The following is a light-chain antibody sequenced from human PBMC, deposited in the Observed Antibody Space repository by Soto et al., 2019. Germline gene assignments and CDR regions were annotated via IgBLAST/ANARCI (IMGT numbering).Light chain of an antibody. J-gene: IGKJ4*01. Sequence: EIVLTQSPATLSLSPGERATLSCRASQSVSSSLAWYQQKPGQTPRLLIYDASNRATGIPARFSGSGSGTDFTLTVSSLEPEDFVVYYCQQRSSWPLTFGGGTKVEIK. CDR2: DAS. CDR3: QQRSSWPLT. CDR1: QSVSSS. V-gene: IGKV3-11*01.